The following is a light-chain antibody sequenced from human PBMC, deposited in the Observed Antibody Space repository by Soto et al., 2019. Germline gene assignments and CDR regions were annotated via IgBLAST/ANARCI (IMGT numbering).Light chain of an antibody. CDR3: QQYNSYSKT. J-gene: IGKJ1*01. CDR1: QSISSW. CDR2: DAS. Sequence: DIQMTQSPSTLSASVGDRVTITCRASQSISSWLAWYQQKPGKAPKLLIYDASSLESGVPSRFSGSGSGTEFTLTISRLQPDDFVTYSCQQYNSYSKTFGQGTKVEIK. V-gene: IGKV1-5*01.